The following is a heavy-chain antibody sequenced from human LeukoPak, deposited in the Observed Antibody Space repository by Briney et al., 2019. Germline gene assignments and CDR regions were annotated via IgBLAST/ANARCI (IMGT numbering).Heavy chain of an antibody. J-gene: IGHJ4*02. V-gene: IGHV4-61*02. CDR2: VYTSGNT. CDR3: ARSDAITPIDY. CDR1: GGSISSGNYY. D-gene: IGHD3-16*01. Sequence: PSETLSLTCTVSGGSISSGNYYWSWIRQPAGKGLEWIGRVYTSGNTNYNPSLKSRVTISVDTSKNQFSLKLSSVTAADTAVYYCARSDAITPIDYWGQGTLVTVSS.